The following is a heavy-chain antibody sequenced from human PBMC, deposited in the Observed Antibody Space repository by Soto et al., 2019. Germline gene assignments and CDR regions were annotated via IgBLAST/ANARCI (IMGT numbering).Heavy chain of an antibody. Sequence: SETLSLTCTVSGGSISSGNYCWSWIRQPPGKGLEWIGFIHYSGSSYYNPSLKSRVTISVDASKNQFSLKLDSVTAADTAVYYCARDLDTATYFDYWGHGTLVTVSS. J-gene: IGHJ4*01. CDR1: GGSISSGNYC. CDR3: ARDLDTATYFDY. CDR2: IHYSGSS. D-gene: IGHD5-18*01. V-gene: IGHV4-30-4*01.